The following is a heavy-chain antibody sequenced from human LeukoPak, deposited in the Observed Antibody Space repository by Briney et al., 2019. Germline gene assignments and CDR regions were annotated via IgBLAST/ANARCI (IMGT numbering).Heavy chain of an antibody. V-gene: IGHV3-21*01. Sequence: SGGSLRLSCAASGFIVSHKYMAWVRQAPGKGLEWVSAISSSGRYMYYADSVKGRFTISRDNANNSLYLQMDSLRAEDTAVYYCAKDVRSDYFDYWGQGTLVTVSS. CDR1: GFIVSHKY. J-gene: IGHJ4*02. CDR2: ISSSGRYM. CDR3: AKDVRSDYFDY.